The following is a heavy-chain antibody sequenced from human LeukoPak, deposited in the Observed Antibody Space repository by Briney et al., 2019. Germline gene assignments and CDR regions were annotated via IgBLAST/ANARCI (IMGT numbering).Heavy chain of an antibody. J-gene: IGHJ5*02. D-gene: IGHD1-26*01. Sequence: ASVKVSCRASGYTFTGYYMHWVRQAPGQGLEWMGWINPNSGGTNYAQKFQGRVTMTRDTSISTAYMELSRLRSDDTAVYYCARDRDSGSYLPDPWGQGTLVTVSS. CDR3: ARDRDSGSYLPDP. CDR2: INPNSGGT. V-gene: IGHV1-2*02. CDR1: GYTFTGYY.